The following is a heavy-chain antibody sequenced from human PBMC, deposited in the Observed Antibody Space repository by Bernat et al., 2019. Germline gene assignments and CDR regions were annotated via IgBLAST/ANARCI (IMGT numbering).Heavy chain of an antibody. CDR2: IYSGGST. J-gene: IGHJ4*02. CDR3: ASSYYYDSSGYYGFDY. CDR1: GFTVSSNY. V-gene: IGHV3-53*04. Sequence: EVQLVESGGGLVQPGGSLRLSCAASGFTVSSNYMSWVRQAPGKGLEWVSVIYSGGSTYYADSVKGRFTISRHNSKNTLYLQMNSLRAEDTAVYYCASSYYYDSSGYYGFDYWGQGTLVTVSS. D-gene: IGHD3-22*01.